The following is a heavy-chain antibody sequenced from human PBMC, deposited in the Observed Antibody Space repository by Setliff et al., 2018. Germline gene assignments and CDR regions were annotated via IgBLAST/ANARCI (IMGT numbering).Heavy chain of an antibody. CDR2: INPYTGDT. V-gene: IGHV1-2*02. CDR3: ARGGSIYDHVWGSYRFVDS. Sequence: ASVKVSCKTSGYTFTDFYIQWVRQAPGQGLEWMGWINPYTGDTEYAPKFQGRVTVTRDTSVTTAYMDLTRLTSDDTAVYYCARGGSIYDHVWGSYRFVDSWGQGTLVTVSS. CDR1: GYTFTDFY. J-gene: IGHJ4*02. D-gene: IGHD3-16*02.